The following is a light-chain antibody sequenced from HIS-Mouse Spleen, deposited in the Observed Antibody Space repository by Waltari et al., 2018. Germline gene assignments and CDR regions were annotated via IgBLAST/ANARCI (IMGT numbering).Light chain of an antibody. CDR3: QQYYSYLT. CDR2: AAT. V-gene: IGKV1-8*01. J-gene: IGKJ3*01. Sequence: AIRMTQSPYSLSASTGDRVTITCRASQGISSYLAWYQQKPGKAPKLLIYAATTLQSGVPSRFSGSGSGTDFTLTISCLQSEDFATYYCQQYYSYLTFGPGTKVDIK. CDR1: QGISSY.